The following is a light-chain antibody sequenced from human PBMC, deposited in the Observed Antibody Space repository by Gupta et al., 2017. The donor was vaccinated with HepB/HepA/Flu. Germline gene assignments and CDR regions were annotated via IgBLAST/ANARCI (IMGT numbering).Light chain of an antibody. CDR3: SSYTSSSSVV. J-gene: IGLJ2*01. Sequence: QSALTQPASVSGSPGKSITISCTGTSSDVGGYNYVSWYQQHPGKSPKLMIYDVTNRPSGVSVRFTGSKSGYTASLTIAGRQAEDEANYYCSSYTSSSSVVFGGGTKLTVL. V-gene: IGLV2-14*01. CDR1: SSDVGGYNY. CDR2: DVT.